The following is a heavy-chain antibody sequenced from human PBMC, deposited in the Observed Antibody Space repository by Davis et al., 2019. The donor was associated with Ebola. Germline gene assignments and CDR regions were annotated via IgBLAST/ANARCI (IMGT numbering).Heavy chain of an antibody. CDR2: INPSGST. CDR3: ARAALRSVLLWFRELHGVYFDY. V-gene: IGHV4-34*01. D-gene: IGHD3-10*01. Sequence: MPSETLSLTCAVYGGSFSGYYWSWIRQPPGKGLEWIGEINPSGSTNYNPSLKSRVTISVDTSKNQFSLKLSSVTAADTAVYYCARAALRSVLLWFRELHGVYFDYWGQGTLVTVSS. J-gene: IGHJ4*02. CDR1: GGSFSGYY.